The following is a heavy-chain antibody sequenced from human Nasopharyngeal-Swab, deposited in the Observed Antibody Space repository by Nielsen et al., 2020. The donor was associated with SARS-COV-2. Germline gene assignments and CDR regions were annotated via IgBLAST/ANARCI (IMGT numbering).Heavy chain of an antibody. CDR2: ISASGGST. Sequence: GESLKISCIASGFTFNIYAMAWVRRTPGRGLQWVSGISASGGSTYYTDSVNGRFAVSRDNSRNTLYLQMHSLRVDDTALYYCAKDDVVRGDAFDIWGQGTMVTVSS. CDR1: GFTFNIYA. CDR3: AKDDVVRGDAFDI. J-gene: IGHJ3*02. V-gene: IGHV3-23*01. D-gene: IGHD3-10*01.